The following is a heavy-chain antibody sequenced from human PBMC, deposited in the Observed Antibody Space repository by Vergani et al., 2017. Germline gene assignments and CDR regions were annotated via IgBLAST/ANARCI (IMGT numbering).Heavy chain of an antibody. D-gene: IGHD6-19*01. V-gene: IGHV3-43*02. CDR3: AKDLGEQWLVGTFDI. J-gene: IGHJ3*02. CDR1: GFTFEDYA. CDR2: ISGDGGST. Sequence: EVQLVESGGGLVQPGGSLRLSCAASGFTFEDYAMHWVRQAPGKGLEWVSLISGDGGSTYYADSVKGRFTISRDNSKNSLYLQMNSLRTEDTALYYCAKDLGEQWLVGTFDIWGQGTMVTVSS.